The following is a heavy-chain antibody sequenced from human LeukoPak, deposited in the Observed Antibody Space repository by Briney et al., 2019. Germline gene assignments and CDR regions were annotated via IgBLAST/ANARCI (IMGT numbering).Heavy chain of an antibody. V-gene: IGHV1-18*01. J-gene: IGHJ6*03. CDR1: GYNFNAYA. CDR2: ISASSGNT. Sequence: ASVKVSCKASGYNFNAYAVSWVRQAPGQGLEWMGGISASSGNTKLAQRLQGRVTMTTDTSTSTAYMELRSLRSDDTAVYYCARGFGVVAATISYLYYYMDVWGKGTTVTVSS. D-gene: IGHD3-3*01. CDR3: ARGFGVVAATISYLYYYMDV.